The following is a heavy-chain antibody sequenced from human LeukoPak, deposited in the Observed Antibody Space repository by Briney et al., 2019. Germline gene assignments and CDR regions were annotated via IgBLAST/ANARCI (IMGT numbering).Heavy chain of an antibody. CDR2: IYHSGST. CDR1: GGSISSSNW. V-gene: IGHV4-4*02. CDR3: ARVPQGEWLTHDAFDI. Sequence: PSETLSLTCAVSGGSISSSNWWSWVRQPPGKGLEWIGEIYHSGSTNYNPSLKSRVTISVDKSKNQFSLKLSSVTAADTAVYYCARVPQGEWLTHDAFDIWGQGTMVTVSS. J-gene: IGHJ3*02. D-gene: IGHD3-16*01.